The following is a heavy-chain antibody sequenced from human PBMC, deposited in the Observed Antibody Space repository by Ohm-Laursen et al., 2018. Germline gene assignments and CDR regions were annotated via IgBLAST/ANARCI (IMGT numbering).Heavy chain of an antibody. CDR2: VNPSGGGT. D-gene: IGHD2-2*01. CDR1: GYTFTAYY. V-gene: IGHV1-2*07. Sequence: SVKVSCKASGYTFTAYYIHWVRQAPGQGLEWMGWVNPSGGGTNYAPRFQGRVSMTSDTSITTAYMDLNSLRFDDAAVYFCARDLAPYAGAFSAINHYPYGLDVWGQGTTVTVSS. CDR3: ARDLAPYAGAFSAINHYPYGLDV. J-gene: IGHJ6*02.